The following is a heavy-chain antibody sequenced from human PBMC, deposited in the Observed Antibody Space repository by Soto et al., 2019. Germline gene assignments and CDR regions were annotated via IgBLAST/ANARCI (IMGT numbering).Heavy chain of an antibody. Sequence: PGVPLRLSCAASGFTFSSYWMSWVRQAPGKGLEWVANIKQDGSEKYYVDSVKGRFTISRDNAKNSLYLQMNSLIAEDTAVSYYARKGAIKTPSYWRQGTLVTVSS. J-gene: IGHJ4*02. V-gene: IGHV3-7*01. D-gene: IGHD2-2*02. CDR3: ARKGAIKTPSY. CDR2: IKQDGSEK. CDR1: GFTFSSYW.